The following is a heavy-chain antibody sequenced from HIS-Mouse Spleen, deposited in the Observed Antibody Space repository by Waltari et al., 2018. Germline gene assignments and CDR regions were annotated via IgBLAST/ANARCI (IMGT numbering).Heavy chain of an antibody. J-gene: IGHJ2*01. Sequence: QLQLQESGPGLVKPSETLSLTCPVPAGSIRSSSYYWGWLRPAPWKGLEWIGSIYYSGSTYYNPSLKSRVTISVDTSKNQFSLKLSSVTAADTAVYYCAREIPYSSSWYDWYFDLWGRGTLVTVSS. CDR1: AGSIRSSSYY. CDR2: IYYSGST. D-gene: IGHD6-13*01. V-gene: IGHV4-39*07. CDR3: AREIPYSSSWYDWYFDL.